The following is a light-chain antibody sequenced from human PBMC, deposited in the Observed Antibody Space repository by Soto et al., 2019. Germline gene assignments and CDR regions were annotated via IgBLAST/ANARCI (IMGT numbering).Light chain of an antibody. CDR1: QSINKN. Sequence: DIVMTQSPGTLSVSPGERATLSCRASQSINKNLAWYQQKPGRAPRLLIYGVSTRASGIPARFSGSGSETEFTLTISSLQSEDFAVYYCQQYDNWPPYTFGQGTK. J-gene: IGKJ2*01. CDR2: GVS. CDR3: QQYDNWPPYT. V-gene: IGKV3-15*01.